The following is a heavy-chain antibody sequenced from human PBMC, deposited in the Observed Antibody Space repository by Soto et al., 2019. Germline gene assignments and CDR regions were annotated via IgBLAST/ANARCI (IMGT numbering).Heavy chain of an antibody. V-gene: IGHV1-46*01. CDR1: GYTFTSYY. Sequence: ASVKVSCKASGYTFTSYYMHWARQAPGQGLEWMGIINPSGGSTSYAQKFQGRVTMTRDTSTSTVYMELSSLRPEDTAVYYCARRIAAADHYYYGMDVWGQGTTVTVSS. D-gene: IGHD6-13*01. J-gene: IGHJ6*02. CDR3: ARRIAAADHYYYGMDV. CDR2: INPSGGST.